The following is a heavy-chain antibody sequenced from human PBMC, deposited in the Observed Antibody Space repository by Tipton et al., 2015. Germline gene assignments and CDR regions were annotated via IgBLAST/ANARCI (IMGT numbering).Heavy chain of an antibody. J-gene: IGHJ4*02. CDR1: GGSITSHY. CDR3: ARGGVGFSGSYYLSY. V-gene: IGHV4-4*07. D-gene: IGHD1-26*01. Sequence: TLSLTCTVSGGSITSHYWSWIRQPAGKGLEWFGRLYNSVSTDYNPSLKSRVTMSGDTSKNQFSLKLTSVTAADTAVYYCARGGVGFSGSYYLSYWGQGTLVTVSS. CDR2: LYNSVST.